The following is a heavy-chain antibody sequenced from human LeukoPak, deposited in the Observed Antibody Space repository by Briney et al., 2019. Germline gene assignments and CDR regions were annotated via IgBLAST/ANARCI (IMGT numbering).Heavy chain of an antibody. CDR2: IYPGDSDT. Sequence: GESLKISCKGSGYSFTSYWIGWVRQMPGKGLEWMGIIYPGDSDTRYRPSFQGQVTISADKSISTAYLQWSSLKASDTAMYYCARLYGSGSYYEAMGEYWGQGTLVTVSS. CDR3: ARLYGSGSYYEAMGEY. D-gene: IGHD3-10*01. J-gene: IGHJ4*02. CDR1: GYSFTSYW. V-gene: IGHV5-51*01.